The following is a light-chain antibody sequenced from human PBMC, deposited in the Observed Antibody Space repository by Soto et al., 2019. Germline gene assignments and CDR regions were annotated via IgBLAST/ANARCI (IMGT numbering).Light chain of an antibody. Sequence: IVMTQSPATLSLSPGERATLSCRASQNIDNYLACYQQKPGQAPRLLLYDTSNKATGIPARFSGSGSGTDFTITISSLQSEDVAVFYCTQRNAWPWTIGQGTKVEIK. V-gene: IGKV3-11*01. CDR3: TQRNAWPWT. CDR2: DTS. J-gene: IGKJ1*01. CDR1: QNIDNY.